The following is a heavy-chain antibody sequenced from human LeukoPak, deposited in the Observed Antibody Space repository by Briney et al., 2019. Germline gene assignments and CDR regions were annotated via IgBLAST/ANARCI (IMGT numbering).Heavy chain of an antibody. CDR3: ARDRGWQSFDY. Sequence: SGGSLRLSCAASGFTFSTYWMTWVRQFPGKGPERVANIKLDGSDKYYVDSVKGRFTISRDNAKNSLYLQMNSLRAEDTAVYYCARDRGWQSFDYWGQGTLVTVSS. CDR2: IKLDGSDK. CDR1: GFTFSTYW. J-gene: IGHJ4*02. D-gene: IGHD3-10*01. V-gene: IGHV3-7*01.